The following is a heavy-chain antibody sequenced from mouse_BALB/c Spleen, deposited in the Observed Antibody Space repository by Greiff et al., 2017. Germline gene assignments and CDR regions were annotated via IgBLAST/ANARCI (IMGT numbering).Heavy chain of an antibody. D-gene: IGHD2-3*01. CDR1: GFNIKDTY. CDR2: IDPANGNT. CDR3: AREGLGWLPGVFAY. V-gene: IGHV14-3*02. J-gene: IGHJ3*01. Sequence: EVQLQQSGAELVKPGASVKLSCTASGFNIKDTYMHWVKQRPEQGLEWIGRIDPANGNTKYDPKFQGKATITADTSSNTAYLQLSSLTSEDTAVYYCAREGLGWLPGVFAYWGQGTLVTVSA.